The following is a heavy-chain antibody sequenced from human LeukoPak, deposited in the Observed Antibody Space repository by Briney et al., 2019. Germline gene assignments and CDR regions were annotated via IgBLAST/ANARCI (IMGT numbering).Heavy chain of an antibody. V-gene: IGHV4-4*07. D-gene: IGHD6-6*01. CDR1: GGSISSYY. CDR2: IYTSGST. Sequence: SETLSLTCTVSGGSISSYYWSWIRQPAGKGLEWIGRIYTSGSTNYNPSLKSRVTMLVDTSKNQFSLKLSSVTAADTAVYYCARLTGIAARPDEGWFDPWGQGTLVTVSS. J-gene: IGHJ5*02. CDR3: ARLTGIAARPDEGWFDP.